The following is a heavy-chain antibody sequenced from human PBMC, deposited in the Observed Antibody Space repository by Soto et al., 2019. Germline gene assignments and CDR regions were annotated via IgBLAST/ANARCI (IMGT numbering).Heavy chain of an antibody. CDR3: VKDRDSNSWPSRGV. V-gene: IGHV1-18*01. Sequence: ASVRVSCRTTCYTFTRNGISWVRQAPGQGLEWMGWISPKSGSIKYAQKFQGRVIMTTDTSTSTAYMELRSLRSDDTAVYYCVKDRDSNSWPSRGVWRPGSTFTVSS. CDR2: ISPKSGSI. J-gene: IGHJ6*02. CDR1: CYTFTRNG. D-gene: IGHD3-22*01.